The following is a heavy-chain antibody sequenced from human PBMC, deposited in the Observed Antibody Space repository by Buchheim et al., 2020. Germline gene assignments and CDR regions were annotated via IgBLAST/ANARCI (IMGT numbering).Heavy chain of an antibody. V-gene: IGHV3-30*18. Sequence: QVQLVESGGGVVQPGRSLRLSCAASGLTFSSYGMPWVRQAPGKGLEWVAVISYDGSNKYYADSVKGRFTISRDNSKNTLYLQMNSLRVEDTAVYYCAKPTYDDSSGYYYAFFDCWGLGTL. CDR3: AKPTYDDSSGYYYAFFDC. J-gene: IGHJ4*02. CDR2: ISYDGSNK. CDR1: GLTFSSYG. D-gene: IGHD3-22*01.